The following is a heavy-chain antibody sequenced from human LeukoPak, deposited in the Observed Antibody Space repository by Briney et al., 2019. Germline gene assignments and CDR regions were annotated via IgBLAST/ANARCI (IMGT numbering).Heavy chain of an antibody. D-gene: IGHD4-17*01. CDR2: INHSGYT. CDR3: TRMTTGHDY. CDR1: VLSFDDYY. Sequence: SETLSLTCAVSVLSFDDYYWVWVRQTPGKGLEWIGEINHSGYTNDSPSLKSRVTLSIDTSKKQFSLNLRSLAVADPGLYYCTRMTTGHDYWGQGTLVTVSS. J-gene: IGHJ4*02. V-gene: IGHV4-34*01.